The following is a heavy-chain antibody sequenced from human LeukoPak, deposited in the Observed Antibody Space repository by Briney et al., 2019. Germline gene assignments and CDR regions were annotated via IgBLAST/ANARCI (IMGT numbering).Heavy chain of an antibody. CDR3: AKAPIVVVPAAHFDY. J-gene: IGHJ4*02. CDR1: GFTFSDYA. D-gene: IGHD2-2*01. Sequence: GGSLRLSFAASGFTFSDYAMSWVRQAPGKGLEWVSAITGSGDSTYYADSVKGRFTISRDNSKNTLYLQMNSLRAEDTAVYYCAKAPIVVVPAAHFDYWGQGTLVTVSS. CDR2: ITGSGDST. V-gene: IGHV3-23*01.